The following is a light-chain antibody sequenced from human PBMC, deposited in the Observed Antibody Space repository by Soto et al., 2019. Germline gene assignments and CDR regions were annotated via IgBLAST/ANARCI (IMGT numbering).Light chain of an antibody. CDR2: DAS. CDR3: HHYET. J-gene: IGKJ1*01. CDR1: QSVSSSY. Sequence: EIVLTQSPGTLSLSPGERATLSCRASQSVSSSYLAWYQQKPGQAPRLLIYDASNRASGVPPRFSGSGSGTEFTLTISRLESEDFTVYYCHHYETFGQGTKVDIK. V-gene: IGKV3-20*01.